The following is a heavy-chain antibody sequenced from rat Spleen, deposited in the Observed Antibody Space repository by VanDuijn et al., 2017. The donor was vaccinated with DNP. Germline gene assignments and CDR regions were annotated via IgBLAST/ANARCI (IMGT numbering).Heavy chain of an antibody. Sequence: EVQLVESGGGLVQPGRSMKLSCAASGFTFSNSDMAWVRQAPTKGLEWVASISTSGGSTYYRDSVKGRFTISRDNAKSTLYLQMDSLRSEDTATYYCTTDGFGVKAYWGQGTLVTVSS. CDR1: GFTFSNSD. D-gene: IGHD4-5*01. CDR2: ISTSGGST. V-gene: IGHV5-27*01. CDR3: TTDGFGVKAY. J-gene: IGHJ3*01.